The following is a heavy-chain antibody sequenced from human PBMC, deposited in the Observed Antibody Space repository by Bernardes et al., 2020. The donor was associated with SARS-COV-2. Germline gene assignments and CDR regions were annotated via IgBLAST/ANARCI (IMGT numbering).Heavy chain of an antibody. CDR2: INPNSGGT. J-gene: IGHJ6*02. Sequence: ASVKVSCKASGYTFTGYYMHWVRQAPGQGLEWMGWINPNSGGTNYAQKFQGRVTITRDTSISTAYMELSRLRSDDTAVYYCARALMVRGVIIPETAYYYYYGMDVWG. CDR3: ARALMVRGVIIPETAYYYYYGMDV. V-gene: IGHV1-2*02. D-gene: IGHD3-10*01. CDR1: GYTFTGYY.